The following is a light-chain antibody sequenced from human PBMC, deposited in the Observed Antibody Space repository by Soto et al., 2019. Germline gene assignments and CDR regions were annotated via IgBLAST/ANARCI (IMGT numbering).Light chain of an antibody. CDR2: EVS. CDR1: QSINKW. V-gene: IGKV1-5*03. J-gene: IGKJ1*01. Sequence: EILVTQSPCILSASLGDRDNISCRASQSINKWFAWYQHKPGKAPNLLIYEVSTLHSGVPSRFSGSGSGTEFTLTISSLRPDDFATYYCQHYSGDRATFGQGTKVDIK. CDR3: QHYSGDRAT.